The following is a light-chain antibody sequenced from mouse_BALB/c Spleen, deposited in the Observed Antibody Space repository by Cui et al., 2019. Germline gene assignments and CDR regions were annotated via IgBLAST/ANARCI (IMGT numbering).Light chain of an antibody. CDR2: WAS. J-gene: IGKJ1*01. Sequence: DIVMTPSPTFMSTSLGDGDSITCKDSQEVSNAVAWYQQQPGQSPKLLIYWASTRHTGVPDRFTGSGAGTDYTLTISSVQAEEQALYYCQQQYSTPWTFGGGTKLEIK. V-gene: IGKV6-25*01. CDR3: QQQYSTPWT. CDR1: QEVSNA.